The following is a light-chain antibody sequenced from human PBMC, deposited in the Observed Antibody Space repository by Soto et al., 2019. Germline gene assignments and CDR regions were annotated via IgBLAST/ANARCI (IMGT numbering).Light chain of an antibody. V-gene: IGKV1-5*03. J-gene: IGKJ4*01. CDR3: QRYNTYPLT. Sequence: IQMTQSPSTLSASVGDRVTITCLASQNIDAWLAWYQQKPGKAPKVLIYKASSLESGVPSRFSGSGSGTEFTLTISSLQPDDSATYYCQRYNTYPLTFGGGTKVHIK. CDR2: KAS. CDR1: QNIDAW.